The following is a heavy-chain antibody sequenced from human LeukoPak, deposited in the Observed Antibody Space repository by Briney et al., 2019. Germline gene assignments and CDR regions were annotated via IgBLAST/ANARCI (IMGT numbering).Heavy chain of an antibody. CDR2: IYTTGIT. J-gene: IGHJ4*02. CDR3: VRGGSKAAATFDY. Sequence: SETLSLTCTVSGGSISTYYWNWIRQPAGKGLEWIGRIYTTGITNYNPSLKSRVSVSVDTSKNQFSLKLSSVTAADTAVYYCVRGGSKAAATFDYWGQGTLVTVSS. V-gene: IGHV4-4*07. CDR1: GGSISTYY. D-gene: IGHD2-15*01.